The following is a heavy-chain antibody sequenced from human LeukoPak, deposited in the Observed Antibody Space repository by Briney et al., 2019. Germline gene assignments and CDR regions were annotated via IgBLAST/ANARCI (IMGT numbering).Heavy chain of an antibody. V-gene: IGHV3-33*08. CDR2: IRYDGSAY. Sequence: GGSLRLSCAASGFTFSNYAMTWVRQAPGRGLEWVAVIRYDGSAYSYADSVKGRFTISRDNSKNTLYLQMSSLRAEDTAVYFCARDVWFGDYRWFDPWGQGTLVTVSS. CDR3: ARDVWFGDYRWFDP. J-gene: IGHJ5*02. CDR1: GFTFSNYA. D-gene: IGHD3-10*01.